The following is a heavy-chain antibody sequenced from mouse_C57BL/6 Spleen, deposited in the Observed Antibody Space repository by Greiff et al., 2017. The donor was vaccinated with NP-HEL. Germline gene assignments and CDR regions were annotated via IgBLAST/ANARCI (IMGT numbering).Heavy chain of an antibody. CDR1: GYTFTDYY. V-gene: IGHV1-26*01. J-gene: IGHJ4*01. CDR3: ARRSGSSHYYAMDY. D-gene: IGHD1-1*01. Sequence: VQLQQSGPELVKPGASVKISCKASGYTFTDYYMNWVKQSHGKSLEWIGDINPNNGGTSYNQKFKGKATLTVDKSSSTAYMELRSLTSEDSAVYYCARRSGSSHYYAMDYWGQGTSVTVSS. CDR2: INPNNGGT.